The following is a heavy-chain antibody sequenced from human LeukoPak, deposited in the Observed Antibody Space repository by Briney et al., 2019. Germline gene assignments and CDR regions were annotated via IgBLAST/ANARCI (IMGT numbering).Heavy chain of an antibody. CDR2: ISSSGSTI. CDR1: GFTFSSYS. J-gene: IGHJ4*02. D-gene: IGHD5-18*01. CDR3: ARERGYSYENDY. V-gene: IGHV3-48*04. Sequence: PGGSLRLSCAASGFTFSSYSMMWVRQAPGKGLEWVSYISSSGSTIYYADSVKGRFTISRDNAKNSLYLQMNSLRAEDTAVYYCARERGYSYENDYWGQGTLVTVSS.